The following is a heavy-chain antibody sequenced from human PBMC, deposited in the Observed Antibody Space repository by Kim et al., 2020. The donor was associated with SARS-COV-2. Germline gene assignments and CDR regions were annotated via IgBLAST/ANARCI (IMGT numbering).Heavy chain of an antibody. Sequence: GGSLRLSCAASGFTFSNAWMSWVRQAPGKGLEWVGRIKSKIDGGTTDYAAPVKGRFSISRDDSKNTLYLQMNSLKTEDTAVYYCTADLGDYVDIDYWGQGTLVTVSS. V-gene: IGHV3-15*01. CDR2: IKSKIDGGTT. CDR3: TADLGDYVDIDY. J-gene: IGHJ4*02. D-gene: IGHD4-17*01. CDR1: GFTFSNAW.